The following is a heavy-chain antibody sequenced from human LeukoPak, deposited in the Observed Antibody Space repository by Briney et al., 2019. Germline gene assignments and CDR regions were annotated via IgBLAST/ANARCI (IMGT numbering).Heavy chain of an antibody. Sequence: TSETLSLTCTVPGGSISSYSWSWIRQPPGKGLEWIGYIYYSGSINYNPSLKSRLTISVDTSKNQFSLKLSSVTAADTAVYYCARGMTTGPDPWGQGILVTVSS. CDR1: GGSISSYS. CDR2: IYYSGSI. J-gene: IGHJ5*02. D-gene: IGHD4-17*01. V-gene: IGHV4-59*08. CDR3: ARGMTTGPDP.